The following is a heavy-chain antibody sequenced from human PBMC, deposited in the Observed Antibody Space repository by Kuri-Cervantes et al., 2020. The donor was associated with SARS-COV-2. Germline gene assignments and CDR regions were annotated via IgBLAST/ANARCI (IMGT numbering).Heavy chain of an antibody. D-gene: IGHD3-10*01. J-gene: IGHJ6*02. CDR2: IYTSGST. V-gene: IGHV4-4*07. CDR1: GGSISSYY. CDR3: ARGYGSGSYIYYYYGMDV. Sequence: SETLSLTCTVSGGSISSYYWSWIRQPAGKGLEWIGRIYTSGSTNYNPSLKSRVTMSVDTSKNQFSLKLSSVTAADTAVYYCARGYGSGSYIYYYYGMDVWGQGTTVTVSS.